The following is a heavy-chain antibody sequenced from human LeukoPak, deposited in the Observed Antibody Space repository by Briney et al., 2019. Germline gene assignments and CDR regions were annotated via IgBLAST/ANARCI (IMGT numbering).Heavy chain of an antibody. CDR1: GGTFSSYA. Sequence: SVKVSCKASGGTFSSYAISWVRQAPGQGLEWMGGIIPIFGTANYAQKLQGRVTMTTDTSTSTAYMGLRSLRSDDTAVYYCARGGSSRPYFDYWGQGTLVTVSS. J-gene: IGHJ4*02. V-gene: IGHV1-69*05. CDR2: IIPIFGTA. CDR3: ARGGSSRPYFDY. D-gene: IGHD6-13*01.